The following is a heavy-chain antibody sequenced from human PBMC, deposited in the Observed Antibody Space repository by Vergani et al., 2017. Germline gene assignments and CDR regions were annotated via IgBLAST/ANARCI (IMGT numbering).Heavy chain of an antibody. J-gene: IGHJ4*02. D-gene: IGHD2-2*02. V-gene: IGHV3-15*01. Sequence: EVQLVESGGGLVKPGGSLRLSCAASGFTFSNAWMSWVRQAPGKGLEWVGRIKSKTDGGTTDYAATVKGRFTISRDDSKNALYMQMNSLKTEDTAVYDCTTGCSSTSCYTEDFDYWGQGTLVTVSS. CDR1: GFTFSNAW. CDR3: TTGCSSTSCYTEDFDY. CDR2: IKSKTDGGTT.